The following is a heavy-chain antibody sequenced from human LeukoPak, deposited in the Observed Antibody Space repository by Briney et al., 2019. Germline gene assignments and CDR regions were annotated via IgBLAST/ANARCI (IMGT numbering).Heavy chain of an antibody. CDR1: GFTFSSYA. V-gene: IGHV3-30*04. CDR2: ISYDGSNE. Sequence: PGGSLRLSCAASGFTFSSYAMHWVRQAPGKGLEWVAVISYDGSNEYYADSVKGRFTISRDNSKNTLYLQMNSLRPEDTAVYYCAKDPSGKRDYYYYYYMDVWGKGTTGTVSS. J-gene: IGHJ6*03. CDR3: AKDPSGKRDYYYYYYMDV.